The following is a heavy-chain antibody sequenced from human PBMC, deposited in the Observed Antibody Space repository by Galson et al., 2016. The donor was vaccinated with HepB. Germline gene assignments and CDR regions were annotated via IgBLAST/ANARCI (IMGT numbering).Heavy chain of an antibody. Sequence: ETLSLTCAVSGDSITRTKFFWGWLRQSPGKGLEWIGSISYSGLTHYNPSLQSRVTVSLDTSRNQISLNMTSMNATDTAIYFCARLTWEVLGWFDTWGQGSLVTVSS. V-gene: IGHV4-39*01. J-gene: IGHJ5*02. CDR2: ISYSGLT. D-gene: IGHD1-26*01. CDR3: ARLTWEVLGWFDT. CDR1: GDSITRTKFF.